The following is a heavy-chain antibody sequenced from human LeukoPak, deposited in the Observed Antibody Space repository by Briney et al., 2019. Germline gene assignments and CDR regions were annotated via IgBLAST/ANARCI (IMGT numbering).Heavy chain of an antibody. J-gene: IGHJ1*01. CDR1: GFTFSNYW. V-gene: IGHV3-7*01. D-gene: IGHD3-22*01. CDR3: ATYSSLNRREFQY. Sequence: AGGSLRLSCEGSGFTFSNYWMGWVRQAPGKGLQWVANLKTDGSEKYYVDSVKGRFTISRDNAKNSLYLQMNSLRAEDTAVYYCATYSSLNRREFQYWGQGTLLTVSS. CDR2: LKTDGSEK.